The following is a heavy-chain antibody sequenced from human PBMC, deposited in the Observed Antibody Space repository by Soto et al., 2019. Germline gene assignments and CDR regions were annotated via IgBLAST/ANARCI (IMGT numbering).Heavy chain of an antibody. Sequence: VGSLRLSCAASGFTFSSYAMSWVRQAPGKGLEWVSAISGSGGSTYYADSVKGRFTISRDNAKNSLYLQMNSLRAEDTAVYYCARDFWASGGTIDYWGQGYLVTVSS. CDR3: ARDFWASGGTIDY. D-gene: IGHD3-3*01. CDR2: ISGSGGST. CDR1: GFTFSSYA. J-gene: IGHJ4*02. V-gene: IGHV3-23*01.